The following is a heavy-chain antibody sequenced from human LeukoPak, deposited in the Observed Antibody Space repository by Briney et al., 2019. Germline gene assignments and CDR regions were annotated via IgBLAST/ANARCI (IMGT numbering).Heavy chain of an antibody. J-gene: IGHJ4*02. CDR3: ARVRGFGELVYFDY. V-gene: IGHV3-7*03. CDR2: IKQDGSEK. Sequence: GGSLRLSCAASGFTFSSYWMSWVRQAPGKGLEWMANIKQDGSEKYYVDYVKGRFTISRDNAKNSLYLQMNSLRAEDTAVYYCARVRGFGELVYFDYWGQGTLVTVSS. D-gene: IGHD3-10*01. CDR1: GFTFSSYW.